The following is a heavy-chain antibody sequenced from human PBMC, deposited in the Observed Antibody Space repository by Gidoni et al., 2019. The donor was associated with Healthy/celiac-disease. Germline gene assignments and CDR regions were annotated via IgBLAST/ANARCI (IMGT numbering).Heavy chain of an antibody. Sequence: EVQLVESGGVVVQPGGSLRISCAASGFTFDDYTMHWVRQAPGKGLEWVSLISWDGGSTYYADSVKGRFTISRDNSKNSLYLQMNSLRTEDTALYYCAGGVTTEGPFDYWGQGTLVTVSS. CDR2: ISWDGGST. V-gene: IGHV3-43*01. CDR3: AGGVTTEGPFDY. CDR1: GFTFDDYT. D-gene: IGHD4-17*01. J-gene: IGHJ4*02.